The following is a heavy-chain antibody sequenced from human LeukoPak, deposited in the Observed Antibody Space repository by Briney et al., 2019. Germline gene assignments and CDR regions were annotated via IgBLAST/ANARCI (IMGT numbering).Heavy chain of an antibody. CDR2: ISGSGST. D-gene: IGHD3-10*01. Sequence: SQTLSLTCSVSGDSISRGGDYWTWIRQHPEKGLEWIGYISGSGSTFYSPSLRSRVTVSADTSKNQFSLQLTSVTAADTAVFYCARVPIIRGVIEDWGQGTLVSVSS. CDR1: GDSISRGGDY. J-gene: IGHJ4*02. CDR3: ARVPIIRGVIED. V-gene: IGHV4-31*03.